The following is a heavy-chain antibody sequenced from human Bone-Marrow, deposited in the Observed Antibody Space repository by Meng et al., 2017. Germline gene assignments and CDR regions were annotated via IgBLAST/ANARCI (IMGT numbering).Heavy chain of an antibody. V-gene: IGHV3-21*01. CDR2: ISSSSGYI. D-gene: IGHD2-15*01. J-gene: IGHJ4*02. CDR1: GFTYSSDA. Sequence: GESLKISCAASGFTYSSDAMNWVRQALGKGLEWVSSISSSSGYIYYADSVKGRFTISRDNAKNSLYLEMNSLRAEDTAVYYCVRDGKSCSGGFCHPYWGQGSLVTVSS. CDR3: VRDGKSCSGGFCHPY.